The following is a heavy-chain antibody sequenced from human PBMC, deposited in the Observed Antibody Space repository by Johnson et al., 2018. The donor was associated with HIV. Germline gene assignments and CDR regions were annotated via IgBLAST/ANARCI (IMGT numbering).Heavy chain of an antibody. V-gene: IGHV3-23*04. CDR2: ISGSGGST. D-gene: IGHD3-22*01. Sequence: VQLVESGGGLVKPGGSLRLSCAASGFTYDDYGMSWVRQAPGKGLEWVSAISGSGGSTYYADSVKGRFTISRDNSKNTLSLQMNSLRAEDTAVYYCAKGSPYYYDGSDYHKAFDIWGQGTMVTVSS. CDR1: GFTYDDYG. J-gene: IGHJ3*02. CDR3: AKGSPYYYDGSDYHKAFDI.